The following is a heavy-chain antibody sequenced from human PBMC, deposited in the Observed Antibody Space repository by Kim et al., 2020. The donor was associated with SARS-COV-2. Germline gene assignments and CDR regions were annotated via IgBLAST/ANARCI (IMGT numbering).Heavy chain of an antibody. D-gene: IGHD6-19*01. V-gene: IGHV3-49*02. Sequence: AAYVKGRFTISRDDSKSIAYLQMNSLKTEDTAVYYCTRDGWADYYYYYMDVWGKGTTVTVSS. CDR3: TRDGWADYYYYYMDV. J-gene: IGHJ6*03.